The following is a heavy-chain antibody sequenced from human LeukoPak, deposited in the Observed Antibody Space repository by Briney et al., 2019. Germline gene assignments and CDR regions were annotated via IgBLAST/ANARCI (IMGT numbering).Heavy chain of an antibody. Sequence: PGGSLRLSCAASGFTVSSNYMSWVRQAPGKGLGWVSVIYSGGSTYYADSVKGRFTISRDNSKNTLYLQMNSLRAEDTAVYYCARDSELTENWFDPWGQGTLVTVSS. CDR3: ARDSELTENWFDP. CDR2: IYSGGST. J-gene: IGHJ5*02. CDR1: GFTVSSNY. D-gene: IGHD1-7*01. V-gene: IGHV3-66*01.